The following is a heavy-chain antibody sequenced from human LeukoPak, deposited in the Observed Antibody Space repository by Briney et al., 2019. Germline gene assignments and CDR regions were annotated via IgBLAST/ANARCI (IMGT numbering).Heavy chain of an antibody. D-gene: IGHD6-13*01. CDR1: GFTFSSYA. V-gene: IGHV3-23*01. J-gene: IGHJ4*02. CDR3: ARDQGSSWYQDYFDY. CDR2: ISGSGGST. Sequence: GGSLRLSCAASGFTFSSYAMSWVRQAPGKGLEWVSVISGSGGSTYYADSVKGRFTISRDNSKNTLFLQMNSLRAEDTAVYYCARDQGSSWYQDYFDYWGQGTLVTVSS.